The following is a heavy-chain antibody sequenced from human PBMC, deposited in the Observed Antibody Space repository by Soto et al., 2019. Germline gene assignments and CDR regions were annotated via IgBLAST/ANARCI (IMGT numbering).Heavy chain of an antibody. CDR2: ISSSSSYI. J-gene: IGHJ6*02. CDR3: ARGRVVVAATNYYYYGMDV. D-gene: IGHD2-15*01. CDR1: GFTFSSYS. V-gene: IGHV3-21*01. Sequence: EVQLVESGGGLVKPGGSLRLSCAASGFTFSSYSMNWVRQAPGKGLEWVSSISSSSSYIYYADSVKGRFTISRDNAKNSLYLQMNSLRAEDTAVYYCARGRVVVAATNYYYYGMDVWGQGTTVTVSS.